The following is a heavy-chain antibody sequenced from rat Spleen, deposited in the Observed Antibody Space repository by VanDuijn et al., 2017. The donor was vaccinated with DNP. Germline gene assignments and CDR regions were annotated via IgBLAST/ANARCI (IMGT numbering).Heavy chain of an antibody. V-gene: IGHV2S75*01. CDR3: TRESWGYVMDA. J-gene: IGHJ4*01. CDR2: IWGHGNT. D-gene: IGHD1-7*01. Sequence: QVQLKESGPGLVQPSQTLSLTCTVSGFSLTNYGVIWVRQSPGKGLEWMGIIWGHGNTDYNSALKSRLSINRDTSKSQVFLERNSLQTDDTAIYYCTRESWGYVMDAWGQGASVTVSS. CDR1: GFSLTNYG.